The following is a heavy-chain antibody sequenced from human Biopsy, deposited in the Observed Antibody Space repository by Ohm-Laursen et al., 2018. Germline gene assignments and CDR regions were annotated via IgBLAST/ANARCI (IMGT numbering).Heavy chain of an antibody. CDR3: ATKLTGYFHH. Sequence: SVKVSCKAPGGTFSNYGVNWVRQAPGQGLEWLGGNIPILGTGNYAQKFQDRVTVAADTSTSTATMELRSLRSDDTAVYYCATKLTGYFHHWGRGTLVIVSS. D-gene: IGHD3-9*01. J-gene: IGHJ1*01. CDR2: NIPILGTG. V-gene: IGHV1-69*06. CDR1: GGTFSNYG.